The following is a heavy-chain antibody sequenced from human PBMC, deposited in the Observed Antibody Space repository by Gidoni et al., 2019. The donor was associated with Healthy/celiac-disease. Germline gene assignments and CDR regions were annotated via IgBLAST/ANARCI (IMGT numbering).Heavy chain of an antibody. Sequence: EVQLVESGGGLVKPGGSLRLSCAASGFTFISYSMNWVRQAPGKGLEWVSSISSSSSYIYYADSVKGRFTISRDNAKNSLYLQMNSLRAEDTAVYYCARPISGCSSTSCYDDAFDIWGQGTMVTVSS. J-gene: IGHJ3*02. D-gene: IGHD2-2*01. CDR3: ARPISGCSSTSCYDDAFDI. CDR1: GFTFISYS. CDR2: ISSSSSYI. V-gene: IGHV3-21*01.